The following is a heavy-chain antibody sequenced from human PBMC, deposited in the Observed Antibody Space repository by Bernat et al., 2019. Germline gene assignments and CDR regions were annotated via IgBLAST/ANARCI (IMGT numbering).Heavy chain of an antibody. D-gene: IGHD3-22*01. V-gene: IGHV3-15*07. CDR2: IKSKTDGGTT. J-gene: IGHJ4*02. CDR3: SLGFYNSGGTDH. CDR1: GFTFSNAW. Sequence: EVQLVESGGGLVKPGGSLRLSCAASGFTFSNAWMNWVRQAPGKGLEWVGRIKSKTDGGTTDYAAPVKGRFTISRDDSKNTLYLQMNSLNTEDTAVYFCSLGFYNSGGTDHWGQGALVTVSS.